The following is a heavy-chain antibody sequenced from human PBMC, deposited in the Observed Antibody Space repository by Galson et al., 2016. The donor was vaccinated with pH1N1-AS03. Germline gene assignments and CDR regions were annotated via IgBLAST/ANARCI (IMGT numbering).Heavy chain of an antibody. J-gene: IGHJ2*01. CDR3: ARDPPLEIGWYFDL. D-gene: IGHD3-3*01. V-gene: IGHV4-4*09. Sequence: SETLSLTCTVSGDSTFDYYWNWIRQPPGKGLEWLGYIQTTGNTKYNPPLKSRVTMSITTSKNQFSLHLMSVTAAETALYYCARDPPLEIGWYFDLWGRGTLVTVSS. CDR1: GDSTFDYY. CDR2: IQTTGNT.